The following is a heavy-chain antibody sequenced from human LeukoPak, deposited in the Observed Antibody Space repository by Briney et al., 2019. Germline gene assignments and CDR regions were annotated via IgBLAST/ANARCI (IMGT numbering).Heavy chain of an antibody. Sequence: GGSLRLSCAASGFTFDDYAMHWVRQAPGKGLEWVSGISWNSGSIGYADSAKGRFTISRDNAKNSLYLQMNSLRAEDTALYYCARSLMTTVTTLEGYYYGMDVWGQGTTVTVSS. V-gene: IGHV3-9*01. CDR2: ISWNSGSI. J-gene: IGHJ6*02. D-gene: IGHD4-17*01. CDR3: ARSLMTTVTTLEGYYYGMDV. CDR1: GFTFDDYA.